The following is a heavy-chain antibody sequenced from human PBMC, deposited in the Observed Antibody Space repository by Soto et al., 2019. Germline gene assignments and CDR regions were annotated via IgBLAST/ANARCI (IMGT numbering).Heavy chain of an antibody. CDR3: ARDKITGLFDY. Sequence: QVQLQQWGAGLLKPSETLSLTCAVYGGSFSGYYWTWIRQPPGTGLEWIGEINHSGSTNYNPSLRSRVTISVDTSKNQFSRKLTSVPAAGPAVYYSARDKITGLFDYWGQGTLVTVSS. V-gene: IGHV4-34*01. CDR2: INHSGST. CDR1: GGSFSGYY. J-gene: IGHJ4*02. D-gene: IGHD2-8*02.